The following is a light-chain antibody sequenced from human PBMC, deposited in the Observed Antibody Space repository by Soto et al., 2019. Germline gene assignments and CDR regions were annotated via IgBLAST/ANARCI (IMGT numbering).Light chain of an antibody. CDR1: QSVSSSD. J-gene: IGKJ1*01. V-gene: IGKV3-20*01. CDR2: GAS. CDR3: QQYGSSRWT. Sequence: EIVLTQSPGPLSLSPGERATLSCRARQSVSSSDLAWYQQKPGQAPRLLIYGASSRATGIPDRFSGSGSGTDFTLTISRLEPEDFAVYYCQQYGSSRWTFGQGTKVEIK.